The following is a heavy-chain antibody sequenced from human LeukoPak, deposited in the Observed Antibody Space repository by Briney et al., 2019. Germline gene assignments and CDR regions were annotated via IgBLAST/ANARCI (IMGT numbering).Heavy chain of an antibody. V-gene: IGHV3-7*01. Sequence: PGGSLRLSCAASGFTFSSYWMSWVRQAPGKGLEWVANIKQDGSEKYYADSVKGRFTISRDNSKNTLYLQMNSLRAEDTAVYYCAKRGRYYYDSSGYKSPVDYWGQGTLVTVSS. D-gene: IGHD3-22*01. CDR2: IKQDGSEK. J-gene: IGHJ4*02. CDR1: GFTFSSYW. CDR3: AKRGRYYYDSSGYKSPVDY.